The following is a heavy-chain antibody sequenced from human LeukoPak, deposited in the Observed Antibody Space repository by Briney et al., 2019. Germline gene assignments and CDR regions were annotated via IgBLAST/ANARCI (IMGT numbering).Heavy chain of an antibody. J-gene: IGHJ3*02. Sequence: SSQTLSLTCIVSAGSISSGDYYWSWIRQPAGKGLEWIGRIYSPGTNYNYNPSLKSRVTISIDTSKNQFSLKLTSVTAADTAVYYCARGIGTSYDSSRDAFDMWGQGTMVTVSS. D-gene: IGHD3-22*01. V-gene: IGHV4-61*02. CDR3: ARGIGTSYDSSRDAFDM. CDR1: AGSISSGDYY. CDR2: IYSPGTN.